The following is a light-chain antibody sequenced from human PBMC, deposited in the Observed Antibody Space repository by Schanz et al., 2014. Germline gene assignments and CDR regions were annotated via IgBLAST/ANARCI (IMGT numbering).Light chain of an antibody. Sequence: QSALAQPASVSGSPGQSITISCTGTSSDVGNYRLVSWYQQHPGKAPKLIISEDTERPSGVSHRFSGSKSANTASLTISGLQAEDEADYYCCSYAGSTTCDWVFGGGTKLTVL. V-gene: IGLV2-23*01. J-gene: IGLJ3*02. CDR3: CSYAGSTTCDWV. CDR2: EDT. CDR1: SSDVGNYRL.